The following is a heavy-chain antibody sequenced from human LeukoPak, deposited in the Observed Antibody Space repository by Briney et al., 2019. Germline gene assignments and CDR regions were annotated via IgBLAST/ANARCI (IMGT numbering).Heavy chain of an antibody. V-gene: IGHV3-9*01. Sequence: GGSLRLSCAASGFTFDDYAMHWVRQAPGKGLEWVSGINWNSGSIGYADSVKGRFTISRDNVMNSLYLQMNSLRPEDTALYYCVKDRRNPYRPEGPFDPWGQGTLVTVSS. D-gene: IGHD1-14*01. CDR3: VKDRRNPYRPEGPFDP. CDR2: INWNSGSI. CDR1: GFTFDDYA. J-gene: IGHJ5*02.